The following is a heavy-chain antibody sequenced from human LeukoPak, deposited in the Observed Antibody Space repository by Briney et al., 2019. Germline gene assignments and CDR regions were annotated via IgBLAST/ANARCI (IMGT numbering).Heavy chain of an antibody. D-gene: IGHD5-12*01. J-gene: IGHJ5*02. CDR2: ISGRGGST. V-gene: IGHV3-23*01. Sequence: GGSLRLSCAASGFTFSSYAMSWVRQAPGKGLEWVSTISGRGGSTYYADSVKGRFTISRDNSKNTLYLQMNSLRAEDTAGYYCAKDPRVDVVATPRDWFDPWGQGTLVTVSS. CDR3: AKDPRVDVVATPRDWFDP. CDR1: GFTFSSYA.